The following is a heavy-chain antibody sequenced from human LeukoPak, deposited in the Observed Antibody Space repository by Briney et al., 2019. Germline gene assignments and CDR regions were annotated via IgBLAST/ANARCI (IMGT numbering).Heavy chain of an antibody. CDR3: AKDAIYGDGYWEFDY. J-gene: IGHJ4*02. CDR2: ISGSGGGT. Sequence: GGSLRLSCAASGFTFSSYAMSWVRQAPGKGLEWVSAISGSGGGTYYADSVKGRFTISRDNSKKMLYLQMNSLRAEDTAVYYCAKDAIYGDGYWEFDYWGQGTLVTVSS. D-gene: IGHD2-21*01. CDR1: GFTFSSYA. V-gene: IGHV3-23*01.